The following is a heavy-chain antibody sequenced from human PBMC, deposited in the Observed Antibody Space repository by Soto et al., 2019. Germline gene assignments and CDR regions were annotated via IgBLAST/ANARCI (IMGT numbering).Heavy chain of an antibody. D-gene: IGHD6-13*01. CDR1: GGSIISCGYY. V-gene: IGHV4-31*03. CDR2: IYYSGST. CDR3: ARVFSDSSSFFDP. J-gene: IGHJ5*02. Sequence: SETLSLTCTVSGGSIISCGYYWSWIRQHPGKGLEWIGYIYYSGSTYYNPSLKSRVTISVDTSKNQFSLKLSSVTAADTAVYYCARVFSDSSSFFDPWGQGTLVTVSS.